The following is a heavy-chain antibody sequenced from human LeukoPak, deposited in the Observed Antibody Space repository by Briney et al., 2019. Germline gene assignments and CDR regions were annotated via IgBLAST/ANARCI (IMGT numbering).Heavy chain of an antibody. Sequence: GGSLRLSCAASGFTFSSYGMHWVRQAPGKGLEWVSYITNSGNSKSYADSVKGRFTISRDNTKSSLYLQMNSLRAEDTAVYYCARDHSSGWSYYGMDVWGQGTTVTVSS. CDR2: ITNSGNSK. D-gene: IGHD6-19*01. CDR3: ARDHSSGWSYYGMDV. V-gene: IGHV3-48*01. J-gene: IGHJ6*02. CDR1: GFTFSSYG.